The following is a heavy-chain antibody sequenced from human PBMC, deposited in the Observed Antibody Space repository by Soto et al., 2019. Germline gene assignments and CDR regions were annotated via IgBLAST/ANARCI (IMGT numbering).Heavy chain of an antibody. Sequence: GRSLRLSCEGSGFAVSSHAMKWVRQAPGKGLEWLAIIAYDGNTEHYADSVKGRFTISRDNYENTVYLEMNGLRGEDTGLYYCARGLMSTLVTSSHFDSWGRGVLVTVS. CDR2: IAYDGNTE. CDR1: GFAVSSHA. J-gene: IGHJ5*01. V-gene: IGHV3-30-3*01. CDR3: ARGLMSTLVTSSHFDS. D-gene: IGHD6-13*01.